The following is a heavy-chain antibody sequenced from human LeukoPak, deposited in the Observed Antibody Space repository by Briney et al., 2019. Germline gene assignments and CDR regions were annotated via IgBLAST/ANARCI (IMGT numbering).Heavy chain of an antibody. J-gene: IGHJ4*02. D-gene: IGHD1-26*01. CDR2: ITGTGAST. Sequence: GGPLRLSCAASGFIFDNYAMSWVRQAPGKGLEWVSVITGTGASTDSADSVKGRFAISRDNSKNTLFLQMNSLRADDTAMYYCAKVSGATDFDYWGQGTLVTVSS. CDR3: AKVSGATDFDY. CDR1: GFIFDNYA. V-gene: IGHV3-23*01.